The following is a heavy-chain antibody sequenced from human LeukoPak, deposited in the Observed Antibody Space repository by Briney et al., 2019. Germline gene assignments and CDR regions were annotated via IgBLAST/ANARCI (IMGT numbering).Heavy chain of an antibody. J-gene: IGHJ4*02. V-gene: IGHV4-4*07. CDR2: IYTSGST. CDR1: GGSISSYY. D-gene: IGHD3-22*01. Sequence: PSETLPLTCPVSGGSISSYYWSWIRQPAGKGLEWIGRIYTSGSTNYNPSLKSRVTISGDTSKNQFSLRLSSVTAADTAVYYCARASYSYDINGWVPFDYWGQGTLVTVSS. CDR3: ARASYSYDINGWVPFDY.